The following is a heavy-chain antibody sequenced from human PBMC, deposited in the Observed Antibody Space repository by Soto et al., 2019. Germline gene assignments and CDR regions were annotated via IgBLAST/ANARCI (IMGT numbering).Heavy chain of an antibody. D-gene: IGHD5-18*01. Sequence: SEILSPTGAVYGGSFSGYYWSWIRQPPGKGLEGIGEINHSGSTNYNPSLKSRVTISVDTSKNQFSLKLSSVTAADTAVYYCARGRTGYSYGYISSYYYYYYGMDVWGQGTTVT. CDR3: ARGRTGYSYGYISSYYYYYYGMDV. J-gene: IGHJ6*02. CDR1: GGSFSGYY. CDR2: INHSGST. V-gene: IGHV4-34*01.